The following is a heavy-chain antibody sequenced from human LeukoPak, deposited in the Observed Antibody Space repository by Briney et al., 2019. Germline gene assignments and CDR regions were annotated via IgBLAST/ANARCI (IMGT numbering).Heavy chain of an antibody. J-gene: IGHJ6*02. CDR3: AKAGNYYYYGMDV. CDR2: ISGSGGST. CDR1: GFTFSSYA. Sequence: GGSLRLSCAASGFTFSSYAMSWVRQAPGKWLEWVSAISGSGGSTYYADSVKGRFTISRDNSKNTLYLQMNSLRAGDTAVYYCAKAGNYYYYGMDVWGQGTTVTVSS. V-gene: IGHV3-23*01.